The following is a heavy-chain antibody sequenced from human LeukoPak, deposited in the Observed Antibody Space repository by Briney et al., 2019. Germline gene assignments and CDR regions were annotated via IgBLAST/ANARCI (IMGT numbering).Heavy chain of an antibody. D-gene: IGHD1-7*01. Sequence: GGSLRLSCAASGFTFSDYYMSWIRQAPGKGVEWVSYISSSGNYANYADSVKGRFTISRDNGKKSLNLQMESLRAEDMAVYYCARVGRTSIGFDYWGQGTVVTVSS. CDR1: GFTFSDYY. CDR3: ARVGRTSIGFDY. V-gene: IGHV3-11*05. J-gene: IGHJ4*02. CDR2: ISSSGNYA.